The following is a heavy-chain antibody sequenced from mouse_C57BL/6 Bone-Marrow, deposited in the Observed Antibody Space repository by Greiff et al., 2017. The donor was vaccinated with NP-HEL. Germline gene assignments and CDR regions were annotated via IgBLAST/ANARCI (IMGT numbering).Heavy chain of an antibody. CDR1: GYTFTNYW. V-gene: IGHV1-72*01. CDR3: ERYFYGSGYFDY. CDR2: IDPDGGGT. Sequence: QVQLQQPGAELVKPGASVKLSCKASGYTFTNYWMHWVKQRPGRGLEWIGRIDPDGGGTKYNGKFKSKATLTVDKPSSTAYMQLSSLTSEDSAVYSGERYFYGSGYFDYWGQGTTLTVSS. J-gene: IGHJ2*01. D-gene: IGHD1-1*01.